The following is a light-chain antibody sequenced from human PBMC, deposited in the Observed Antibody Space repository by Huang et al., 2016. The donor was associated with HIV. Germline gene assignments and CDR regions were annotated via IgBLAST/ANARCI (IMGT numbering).Light chain of an antibody. CDR1: QGISKY. CDR3: QQLNSFPREYT. J-gene: IGKJ2*01. Sequence: DPVSITCRASQGISKYLAWYQQKPGKAPKLLIFAASTLQSGVPSRFSGSGSGTDFTLTISSLQPEEFATYYCQQLNSFPREYTFGQGTKLEIK. CDR2: AAS. V-gene: IGKV1-9*01.